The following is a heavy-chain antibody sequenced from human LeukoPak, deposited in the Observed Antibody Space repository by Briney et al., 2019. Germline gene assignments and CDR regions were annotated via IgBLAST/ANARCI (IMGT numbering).Heavy chain of an antibody. V-gene: IGHV4-34*01. CDR3: ARLTRKGYYYDSSGYYLKSDYYYGMDV. J-gene: IGHJ6*02. Sequence: SETLSLTCAVYGGSFSGYYWSWIRQPPGKGLEWIGEINHSGSTNYNPSLESRVTISVDTSKNQFSLKLSSVTAADTAVYYCARLTRKGYYYDSSGYYLKSDYYYGMDVWGQGTTVTVSS. CDR1: GGSFSGYY. D-gene: IGHD3-22*01. CDR2: INHSGST.